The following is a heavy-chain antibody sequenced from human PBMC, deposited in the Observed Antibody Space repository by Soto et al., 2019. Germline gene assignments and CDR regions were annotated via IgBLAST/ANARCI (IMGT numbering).Heavy chain of an antibody. V-gene: IGHV4-61*01. CDR1: DGSVISYTYY. Sequence: SETPSLTCTVSDGSVISYTYYWSWMRQPPGRGLEWIGHIHYSGSTDYNPSLRSRVTRSVDTSTNQFSLKLSSVTAADTAVYYCATDAYSYFDSWGEGTPVTVCS. J-gene: IGHJ4*02. CDR3: ATDAYSYFDS. CDR2: IHYSGST. D-gene: IGHD5-18*01.